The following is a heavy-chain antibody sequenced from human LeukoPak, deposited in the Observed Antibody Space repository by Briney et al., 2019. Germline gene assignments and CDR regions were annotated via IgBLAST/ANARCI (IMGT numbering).Heavy chain of an antibody. Sequence: GASVKVSCKASGYTFRDFGISWVRQAPRQGLEWMGWITTYSGNTNYIQKLQGRVTMTTDTSTSTAYMELRSLRSDDTAVYYCARGPYYDSWSGAGYWGQGTLVTVSS. D-gene: IGHD3-3*01. V-gene: IGHV1-18*01. J-gene: IGHJ4*02. CDR2: ITTYSGNT. CDR3: ARGPYYDSWSGAGY. CDR1: GYTFRDFG.